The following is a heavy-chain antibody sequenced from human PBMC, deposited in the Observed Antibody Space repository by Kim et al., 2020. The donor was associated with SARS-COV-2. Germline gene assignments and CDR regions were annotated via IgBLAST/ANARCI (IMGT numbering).Heavy chain of an antibody. CDR2: IYHSGST. J-gene: IGHJ6*02. V-gene: IGHV4-4*02. CDR1: GGSISSSNW. CDR3: ARDGRASPAYGSGTSNYYGYCGMDV. D-gene: IGHD3-10*01. Sequence: SETLSLTCAVSGGSISSSNWWSWVRQPPGKGLEWIGEIYHSGSTNYNPSLKSRVTISVDKSKNQFSLKLSSVTAADTAVYYCARDGRASPAYGSGTSNYYGYCGMDVWGQRTTVTVPS.